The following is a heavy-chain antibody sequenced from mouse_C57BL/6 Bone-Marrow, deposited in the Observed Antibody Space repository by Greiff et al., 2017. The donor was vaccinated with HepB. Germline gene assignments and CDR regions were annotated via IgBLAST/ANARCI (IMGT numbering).Heavy chain of an antibody. V-gene: IGHV3-6*01. D-gene: IGHD2-14*01. CDR1: GYSITSGYY. CDR3: ARGKVVRWYFDV. J-gene: IGHJ1*03. CDR2: ISYDGSN. Sequence: EVKLQESGPGLVKPSQSLSLTCSVTGYSITSGYYWNWIRQFPGNKLEWMGYISYDGSNNYNPSLKNRISITRDTSKNQFFLKLTSVTTEDTATYDCARGKVVRWYFDVWGTGTTVTVSS.